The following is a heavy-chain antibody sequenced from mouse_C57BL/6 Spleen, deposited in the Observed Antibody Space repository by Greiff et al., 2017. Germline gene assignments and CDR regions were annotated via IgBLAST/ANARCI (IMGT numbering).Heavy chain of an antibody. CDR2: ISYDGSN. Sequence: EVKLMESGPGLVKPSQSLSLTCSVTGYSITSGYYWNWIRQFPGNKLEWMGYISYDGSNNYNPSLKNRISITRDTSKNQFFLKLNSVTTEDTATYYCASSSGYWGQGTTLTVSS. CDR3: ASSSGY. CDR1: GYSITSGYY. J-gene: IGHJ2*01. D-gene: IGHD6-1*01. V-gene: IGHV3-6*01.